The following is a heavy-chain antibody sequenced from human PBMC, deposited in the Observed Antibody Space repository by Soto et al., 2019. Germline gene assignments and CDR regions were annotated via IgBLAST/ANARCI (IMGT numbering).Heavy chain of an antibody. CDR3: TTDYDIWGPTDYYYYYYMDV. CDR1: GFTFSNAW. CDR2: IKSKTDGGTT. Sequence: GGSLRLSCAASGFTFSNAWMSWVRQAPGKGLEWVGRIKSKTDGGTTDYAAPVKGRFTISRDDSKNTLYLQMNSLKTEDAAVYYCTTDYDIWGPTDYYYYYYMDVWGKGTTVTVSS. D-gene: IGHD3-9*01. J-gene: IGHJ6*03. V-gene: IGHV3-15*01.